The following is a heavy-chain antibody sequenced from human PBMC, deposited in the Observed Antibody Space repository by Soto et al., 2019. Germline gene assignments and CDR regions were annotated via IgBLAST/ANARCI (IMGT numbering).Heavy chain of an antibody. CDR2: FYFTGRT. CDR1: GASVSSDSYS. J-gene: IGHJ6*02. CDR3: AKDPRFYGMDV. Sequence: QVRLQESGPGLVKPSETLSLTCTVSGASVSSDSYSWAWIRQPPGKGLEWIGCFYFTGRTKTNPSLQRRVSISVDESKNQMSLKLNSVTAADTAVYYCAKDPRFYGMDVWGQGTTVTVSS. V-gene: IGHV4-61*01.